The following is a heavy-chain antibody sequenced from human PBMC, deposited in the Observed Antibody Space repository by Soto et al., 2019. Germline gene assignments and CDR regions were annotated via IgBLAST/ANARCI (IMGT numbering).Heavy chain of an antibody. CDR3: ARDLNVDGIAAAATGY. CDR1: GVTFSSYA. V-gene: IGHV1-69*13. D-gene: IGHD6-13*01. J-gene: IGHJ4*02. Sequence: VASVKVSGKASGVTFSSYAISWVRQAPGQGLEWMGGIIPIFGTANYAQKFQGRVTITADESTSTAYMELSSLRSEDTAVYYCARDLNVDGIAAAATGYWGQGTLVTV. CDR2: IIPIFGTA.